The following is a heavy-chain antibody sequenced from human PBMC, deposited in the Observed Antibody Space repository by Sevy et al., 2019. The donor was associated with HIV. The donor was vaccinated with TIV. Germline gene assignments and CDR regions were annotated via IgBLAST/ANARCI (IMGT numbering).Heavy chain of an antibody. J-gene: IGHJ4*02. D-gene: IGHD1-26*01. Sequence: SETLSLTCTVSGGSITSLYWNWIRQTPGMGLEWIANIYYNGPINYNPSLKSRVTLSLDTSKNQFSLRLSSVTAADTAMYYCVGENAWGRGYSWGQGTLVTVSS. V-gene: IGHV4-59*08. CDR2: IYYNGPI. CDR1: GGSITSLY. CDR3: VGENAWGRGYS.